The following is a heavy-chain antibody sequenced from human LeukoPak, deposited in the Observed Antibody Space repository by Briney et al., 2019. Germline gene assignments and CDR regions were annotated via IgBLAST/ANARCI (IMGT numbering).Heavy chain of an antibody. V-gene: IGHV4-39*07. Sequence: SETLSLTCTVSGGSIRSSYYYWSWIRQPPGKGLEWIGEINHSGSTNYNPSLKSRVTISVDTSKNQFSLKLSSVTAADTAVYYCARGRSTNGGNFYYYYGMDVWGQGTTVTVSS. CDR2: INHSGST. CDR3: ARGRSTNGGNFYYYYGMDV. D-gene: IGHD4-23*01. CDR1: GGSIRSSYYY. J-gene: IGHJ6*02.